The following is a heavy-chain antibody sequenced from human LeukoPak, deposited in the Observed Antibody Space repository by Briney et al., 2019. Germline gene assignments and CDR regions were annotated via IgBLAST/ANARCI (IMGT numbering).Heavy chain of an antibody. D-gene: IGHD2-21*02. CDR1: GDSVSSNSAA. CDR2: TYYRSKWYN. V-gene: IGHV6-1*01. Sequence: SQTLSLTCAISGDSVSSNSAAWNWIRQSPSRGLEWLGRTYYRSKWYNDYAVSAKSRITINPDTSKNQFSLQLNSVTPEDTAVYYCARESYCGGDCYSDFDYWGQGTLVTVSS. J-gene: IGHJ4*02. CDR3: ARESYCGGDCYSDFDY.